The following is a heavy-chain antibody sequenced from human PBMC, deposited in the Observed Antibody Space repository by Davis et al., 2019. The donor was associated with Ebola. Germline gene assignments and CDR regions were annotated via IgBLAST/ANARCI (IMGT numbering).Heavy chain of an antibody. Sequence: SGPTLVKPTQTPTLTCTFSGFSLSTSGVGVGWIRQPPGKALEWLALIYWDDDKRYSPSLKSRLTITKDTSKNQVVLTMTNMDPVDTATYYCARIPLGIGAFDYWGQGTLVTVSS. V-gene: IGHV2-5*02. CDR3: ARIPLGIGAFDY. CDR1: GFSLSTSGVG. J-gene: IGHJ4*02. CDR2: IYWDDDK. D-gene: IGHD7-27*01.